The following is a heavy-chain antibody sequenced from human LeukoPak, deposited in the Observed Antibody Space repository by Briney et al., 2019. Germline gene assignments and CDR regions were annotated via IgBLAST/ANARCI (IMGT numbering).Heavy chain of an antibody. Sequence: ASVKVSCKATSRISWVRQAPGQGLEWMGWIGTYGGDTYYAQKFQGRITVTTDASTSTVYMELRNLRSDDTAVYYCARDLWNFYDDSGYNRDFDSWGQGTLVTVSS. J-gene: IGHJ5*01. D-gene: IGHD3-22*01. CDR2: IGTYGGDT. CDR3: ARDLWNFYDDSGYNRDFDS. CDR1: TSR. V-gene: IGHV1-18*01.